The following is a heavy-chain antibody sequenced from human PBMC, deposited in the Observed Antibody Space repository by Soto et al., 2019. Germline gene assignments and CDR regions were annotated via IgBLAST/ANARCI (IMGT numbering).Heavy chain of an antibody. CDR3: VYRDFGDYFFQF. Sequence: QITLKESGPTLVKPTQTLTLTCTFSGFSLTTQGVHVGWIRQPPGKALEWLALLYWDDNEVYSPSLKNRLTITKNTSNSEVVITLNTVVSGDTATYYCVYRDFGDYFFQFWGHGILEHVSS. CDR2: LYWDDNE. J-gene: IGHJ4*01. V-gene: IGHV2-5*02. CDR1: GFSLTTQGVH. D-gene: IGHD4-17*01.